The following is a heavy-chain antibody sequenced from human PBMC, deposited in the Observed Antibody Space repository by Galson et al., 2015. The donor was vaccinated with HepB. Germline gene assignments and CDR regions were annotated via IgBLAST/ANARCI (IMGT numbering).Heavy chain of an antibody. CDR3: AHHQYCSSTSCYLHYYYYMDV. J-gene: IGHJ6*03. CDR1: GFSLSTSGVG. CDR2: IYWNDDK. V-gene: IGHV2-5*01. Sequence: PALVKPTQTLTLTCTFSGFSLSTSGVGVGCIRQPPGKALEWLALIYWNDDKRYSPSLKSRLTITKDTSKNQVVLTMTNMDPVDTATYYCAHHQYCSSTSCYLHYYYYMDVWGKGTTVTVSS. D-gene: IGHD2-2*01.